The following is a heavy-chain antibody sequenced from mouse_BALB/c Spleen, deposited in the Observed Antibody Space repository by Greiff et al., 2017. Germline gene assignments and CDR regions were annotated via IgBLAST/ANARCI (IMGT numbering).Heavy chain of an antibody. CDR2: ISSGSSTI. CDR3: ARSFSDWYFDV. CDR1: GFTFSSFG. J-gene: IGHJ1*01. Sequence: EVKLMESGGGLVQPGGSRKLSCAASGFTFSSFGMHWVRQAPEKGLEWVAYISSGSSTIYYADTVKGRFTISRDNPKNTLFLQMTSLRSEDTAMYYCARSFSDWYFDVWGAGTTVTVSS. V-gene: IGHV5-17*02.